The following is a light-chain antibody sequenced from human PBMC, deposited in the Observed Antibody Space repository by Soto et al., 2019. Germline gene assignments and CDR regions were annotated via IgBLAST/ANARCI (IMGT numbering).Light chain of an antibody. CDR3: QHFNIWPYT. Sequence: EIGMTQSPATLSLSPGERATLSCRASQSVNSDLAWYQQKPGQAPRLLIYDASTRATGIPARFSGSGSGTEFTLTISSLQSEDFAIYYCQHFNIWPYTFGQGTKVDIK. J-gene: IGKJ2*01. CDR2: DAS. V-gene: IGKV3-15*01. CDR1: QSVNSD.